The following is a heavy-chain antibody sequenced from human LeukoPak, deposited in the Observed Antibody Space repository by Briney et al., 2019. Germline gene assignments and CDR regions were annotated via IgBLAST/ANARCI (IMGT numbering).Heavy chain of an antibody. Sequence: GGSLRLSCAASGFTFSRNAMSWVRQAPGKGLEWISGISGSGGSSFYADSVKGRFTISRDNSMDTLSLQMNSLRADDTAVYFCVKDLPLVIRAFEYWGQGSLVTVSS. D-gene: IGHD3-16*01. CDR2: ISGSGGSS. V-gene: IGHV3-23*01. CDR3: VKDLPLVIRAFEY. J-gene: IGHJ4*02. CDR1: GFTFSRNA.